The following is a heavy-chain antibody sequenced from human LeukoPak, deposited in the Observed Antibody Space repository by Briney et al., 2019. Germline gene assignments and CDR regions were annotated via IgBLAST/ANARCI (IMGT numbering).Heavy chain of an antibody. V-gene: IGHV3-48*03. CDR1: GFNFSSYG. CDR2: ISTSGSTI. J-gene: IGHJ4*02. Sequence: GSLRLSCTASGFNFSSYGMSWVRQAPGKGLEWVSYISTSGSTIYYADSVRGRFTVSRDNAKRSLYLQMTSLRAEDTAVYYCARVRRYTFDYWGQGTLVTVSS. CDR3: ARVRRYTFDY. D-gene: IGHD5-18*01.